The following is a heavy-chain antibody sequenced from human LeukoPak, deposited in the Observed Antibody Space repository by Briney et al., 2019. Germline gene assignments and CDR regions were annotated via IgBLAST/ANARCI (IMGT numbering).Heavy chain of an antibody. CDR1: GFTFSSYA. D-gene: IGHD3-3*01. V-gene: IGHV3-30*04. CDR2: ISYDGSNK. Sequence: GGSLRLSCAASGFTFSSYAMHWVRQAPGKGLEWVAVISYDGSNKYYADSVKGRFTISRDNSKNTLYPQMNSLRAEDTAVYYCARESYDFWSGPLYYYYGMDVWGQGTTVTVSS. J-gene: IGHJ6*02. CDR3: ARESYDFWSGPLYYYYGMDV.